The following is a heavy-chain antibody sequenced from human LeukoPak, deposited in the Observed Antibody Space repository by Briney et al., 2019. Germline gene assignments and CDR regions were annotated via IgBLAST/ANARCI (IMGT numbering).Heavy chain of an antibody. CDR1: GGTFSSYA. V-gene: IGHV1-69*13. CDR2: IIPIFGTA. Sequence: SVKVSCKASGGTFSSYAISWVRQAPGQGLEWMGGIIPIFGTANYAQKFQGRVTITADESTSTAYMELSSLRSEDTAVYYCARGNLERTYYDILTGTYGMDVWGKGTTVTVSS. D-gene: IGHD3-9*01. CDR3: ARGNLERTYYDILTGTYGMDV. J-gene: IGHJ6*04.